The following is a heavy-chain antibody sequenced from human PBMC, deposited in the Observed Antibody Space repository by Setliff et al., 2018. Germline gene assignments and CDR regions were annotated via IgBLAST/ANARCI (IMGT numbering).Heavy chain of an antibody. V-gene: IGHV4-59*01. CDR3: ARDARAPWFYYGMDV. Sequence: ETLSLTCTVSGGSISTYYWSWIRQPPGKGPEWIGYIYYSGSTNYNPSPKSRLTISVDTSKNQFSLKLSTVTAADTAVYYCARDARAPWFYYGMDVWGQGTTVTVSS. D-gene: IGHD3-10*01. CDR2: IYYSGST. CDR1: GGSISTYY. J-gene: IGHJ6*02.